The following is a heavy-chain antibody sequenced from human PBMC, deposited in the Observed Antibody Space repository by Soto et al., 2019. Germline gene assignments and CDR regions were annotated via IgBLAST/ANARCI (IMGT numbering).Heavy chain of an antibody. D-gene: IGHD1-26*01. V-gene: IGHV3-21*01. Sequence: SLRLSCISSGFTFRTYTMNWVRQAPGKGLEWVSGIRGFSPYTFYAESVKGRFTISRDNAKNSLYLQMNSLRAEDTAVYYCAREVSGSFDLWGLGTLVTSPQ. CDR2: IRGFSPYT. CDR3: AREVSGSFDL. CDR1: GFTFRTYT. J-gene: IGHJ4*02.